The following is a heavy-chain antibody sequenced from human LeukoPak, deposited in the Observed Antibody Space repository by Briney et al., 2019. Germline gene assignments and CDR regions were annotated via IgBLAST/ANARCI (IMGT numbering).Heavy chain of an antibody. CDR3: AKDWGSSGWYNYFDP. CDR1: GFTISSHG. J-gene: IGHJ5*02. D-gene: IGHD6-19*01. Sequence: PGGSLRLSCAVSGFTISSHGMHWVRQAPGKGPEWVAMIAYHGNTEYYGDSVKGRFTISRDNSKNTLYLQMDSLRAGDTAVYLCAKDWGSSGWYNYFDPWGQGTLVTVSS. CDR2: IAYHGNTE. V-gene: IGHV3-30*18.